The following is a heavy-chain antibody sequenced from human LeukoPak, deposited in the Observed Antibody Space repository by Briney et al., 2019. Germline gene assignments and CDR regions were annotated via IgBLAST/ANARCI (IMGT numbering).Heavy chain of an antibody. V-gene: IGHV4-59*01. CDR3: ARGEYSGSD. D-gene: IGHD1-1*01. CDR2: IYYSGSGST. Sequence: SETLSLTCTVSGGSISSYYWSWIRQPPGKGLEWIGYIYYSGSGSTNYNPSLKSRVTISVDTSKNQFSLKLSSVTAADTAVYYCARGEYSGSDWGQGTLVTVSS. CDR1: GGSISSYY. J-gene: IGHJ4*02.